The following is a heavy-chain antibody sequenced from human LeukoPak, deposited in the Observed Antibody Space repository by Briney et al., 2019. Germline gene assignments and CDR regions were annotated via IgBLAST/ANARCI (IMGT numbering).Heavy chain of an antibody. CDR1: GFTFSDYY. CDR2: ISTGSSHT. J-gene: IGHJ6*02. CDR3: ARGHYGMDV. Sequence: GGSLRLSCAASGFTFSDYYMSWIRQAPGKGLEWVSCISTGSSHTNYADSVKGRFTISRDNAKKSLYLQMNSLRAEDTAVYYCARGHYGMDVWGQGTTVTVSS. V-gene: IGHV3-11*06.